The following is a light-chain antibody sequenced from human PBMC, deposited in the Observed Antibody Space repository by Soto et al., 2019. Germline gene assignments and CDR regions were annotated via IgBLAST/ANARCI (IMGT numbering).Light chain of an antibody. J-gene: IGKJ1*01. CDR3: QQRSNLWT. Sequence: EIVLTQSPATLSLSPGERATLSWRASQSVSSYLAWYQQKPGQAPRLLIYDASNRATGIPARFSGSGSGTDFTLTISSLEPEDFAVYYCQQRSNLWTFGQGTKVDIK. CDR1: QSVSSY. V-gene: IGKV3-11*01. CDR2: DAS.